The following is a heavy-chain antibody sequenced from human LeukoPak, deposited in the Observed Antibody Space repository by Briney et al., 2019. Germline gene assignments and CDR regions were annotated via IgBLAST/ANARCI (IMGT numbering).Heavy chain of an antibody. CDR2: ISSSGSTI. CDR1: GFTFSDYY. D-gene: IGHD3-22*01. Sequence: GGSLRLSCAASGFTFSDYYMSWIRQAPGKGLEWVSYISSSGSTIYYADSVKGRFTISRDNAKNSLYLQMNSLRAEDTAVYYCARDLDHCYDSSGYIDYWGQGTLVTVSS. J-gene: IGHJ4*02. V-gene: IGHV3-11*01. CDR3: ARDLDHCYDSSGYIDY.